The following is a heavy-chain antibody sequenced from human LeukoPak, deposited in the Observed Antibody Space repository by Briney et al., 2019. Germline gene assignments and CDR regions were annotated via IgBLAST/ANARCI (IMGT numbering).Heavy chain of an antibody. V-gene: IGHV4-28*01. D-gene: IGHD6-13*01. CDR1: GYSISSSNW. CDR2: IYYSGST. Sequence: PSETLSLTCAVSGYSISSSNWWGWIRQPPGKGLEWIGYIYYSGSTYYNPSLKSRVTMSVDTSKNQFSLKLSSVTAVDTAVYYCAKISSSWLFDYWGQGTLITVSS. J-gene: IGHJ4*02. CDR3: AKISSSWLFDY.